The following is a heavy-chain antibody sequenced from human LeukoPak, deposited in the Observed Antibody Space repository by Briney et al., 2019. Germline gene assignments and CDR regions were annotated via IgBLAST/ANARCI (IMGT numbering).Heavy chain of an antibody. CDR2: ISSSGSTI. D-gene: IGHD6-19*01. V-gene: IGHV3-48*03. J-gene: IGHJ6*04. CDR3: ARAGVGSGWYGTGYYGMDV. Sequence: QPGGSLRLSCAASGFTFSSYEMNWVRQAPGKGLGWVSYISSSGSTIYYAYSVRGRFTISRDNAKNTLYLQMNSLRAEDTAVYYCARAGVGSGWYGTGYYGMDVWGKGTTVTVSS. CDR1: GFTFSSYE.